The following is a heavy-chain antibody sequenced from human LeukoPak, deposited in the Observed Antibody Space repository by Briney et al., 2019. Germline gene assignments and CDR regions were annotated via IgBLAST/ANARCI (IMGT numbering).Heavy chain of an antibody. CDR2: ISYDGSKK. D-gene: IGHD1-14*01. CDR1: GFTFSSYS. V-gene: IGHV3-30*03. Sequence: PGGSLRLSCAVSGFTFSSYSMHWVRQAPGKGLEWVTVISYDGSKKYYADSVKGRFTVSRDNSKNTLYVQMNSLRPEDTAVYYCARGWEPFDYWGQGSLVTVSS. J-gene: IGHJ4*02. CDR3: ARGWEPFDY.